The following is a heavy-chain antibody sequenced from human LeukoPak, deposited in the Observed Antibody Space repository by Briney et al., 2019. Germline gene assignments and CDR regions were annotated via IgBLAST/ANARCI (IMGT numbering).Heavy chain of an antibody. Sequence: SETLSLTCTVSGGSISSSSYYWGWIRQPPGTGLEWIGSIYYSGSTYYNPSLKSRVTISVDTSKNQFSLKLSSVTAADTAVYYCATTPQRGYSYGWGTDAFDIWGQGTMVTVSS. J-gene: IGHJ3*02. V-gene: IGHV4-39*01. CDR1: GGSISSSSYY. CDR2: IYYSGST. D-gene: IGHD5-18*01. CDR3: ATTPQRGYSYGWGTDAFDI.